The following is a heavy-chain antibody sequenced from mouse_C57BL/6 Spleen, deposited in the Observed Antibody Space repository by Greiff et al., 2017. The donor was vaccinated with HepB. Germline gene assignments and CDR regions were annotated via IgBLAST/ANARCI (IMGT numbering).Heavy chain of an antibody. Sequence: EVMLVESGPELVKPGASVKISCKASGYSFTGYYMNWVKQSPEKSLEWIGEINPSTGGTTYNQKFKAKATLTVDKSSSTAYMQLKSLTSEDSAVYYCYYGSRKYFDVWGTGTTVTVSS. J-gene: IGHJ1*03. CDR1: GYSFTGYY. V-gene: IGHV1-42*01. D-gene: IGHD1-1*01. CDR3: YYGSRKYFDV. CDR2: INPSTGGT.